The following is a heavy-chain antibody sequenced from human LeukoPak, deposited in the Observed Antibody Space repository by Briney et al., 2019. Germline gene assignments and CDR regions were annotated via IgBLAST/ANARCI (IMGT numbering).Heavy chain of an antibody. CDR1: GFAFSSYW. J-gene: IGHJ6*03. V-gene: IGHV3-74*01. Sequence: PGGSLRLSCVASGFAFSSYWMHWVRQAPGKGLVWVSRISNDGSSMNYADSVKGRFTISRDNAKNSLYLQMNSLRAEDTALYYCAKASGIAVAGTSSYYYYYYMDVWGKGTTVTISS. CDR3: AKASGIAVAGTSSYYYYYYMDV. D-gene: IGHD6-19*01. CDR2: ISNDGSSM.